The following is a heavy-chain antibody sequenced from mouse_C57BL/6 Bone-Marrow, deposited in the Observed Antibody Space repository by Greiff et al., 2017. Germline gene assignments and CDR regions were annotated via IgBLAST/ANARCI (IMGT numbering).Heavy chain of an antibody. CDR3: SSFDGNYFDF. CDR2: IDPEIGGT. V-gene: IGHV14-4*01. CDR1: GYNFKDYY. D-gene: IGHD2-3*01. Sequence: VQLQQSGAELVRPGASVKLSCTASGYNFKDYYIHWVKQRPEQGLEWIGWIDPEIGGTEYASKFQGKATITSDTSSNTAYLQLSSLTSEDTAVYYVSSFDGNYFDFWGQGTPPTVAS. J-gene: IGHJ2*01.